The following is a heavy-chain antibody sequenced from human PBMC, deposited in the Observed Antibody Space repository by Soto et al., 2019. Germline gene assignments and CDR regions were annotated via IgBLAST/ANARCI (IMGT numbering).Heavy chain of an antibody. D-gene: IGHD3-22*01. J-gene: IGHJ4*02. V-gene: IGHV1-69*02. CDR3: ARSPYYYDSRGYNWFDY. CDR1: GGTFSSYT. CDR2: IIPILGIA. Sequence: QVQLVQSGAEVKKPGSSVKVSCKASGGTFSSYTISWVRQAPGQGLEWMGRIIPILGIANYAQKFQGRVTITADKSTSTAYMERSSLRSEDTAVYYCARSPYYYDSRGYNWFDYWGQGTLVTVSS.